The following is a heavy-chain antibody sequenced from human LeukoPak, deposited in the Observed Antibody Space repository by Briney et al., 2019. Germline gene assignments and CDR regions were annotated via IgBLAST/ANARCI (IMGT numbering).Heavy chain of an antibody. CDR1: GYTFTSYY. J-gene: IGHJ6*03. V-gene: IGHV1-46*01. CDR2: TNPSGGST. CDR3: ASGGEGYYMDV. Sequence: ASVKVSCKASGYTFTSYYMHWVRQAPGQGLEWMGITNPSGGSTSYAQKFQGRVTMTRDTSTSTVYMELSSLRSEDTAVYYCASGGEGYYMDVWGKGTTVTISS. D-gene: IGHD4-23*01.